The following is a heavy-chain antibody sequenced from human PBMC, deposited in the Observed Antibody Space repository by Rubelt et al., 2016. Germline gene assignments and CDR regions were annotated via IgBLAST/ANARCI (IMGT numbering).Heavy chain of an antibody. J-gene: IGHJ4*01. Sequence: QVQVVASGGGVVQPGRSLILSCAASGFTFGNYGMHWVRQAPGNGLEGVAVLSYYGKHNYVEAVNDRFTISIVHSKNTLYLRMNIRGSEEAAMEYFAKGRMVSAACTVIVEHWGHGTLVTVSS. CDR3: AKGRMVSAACTVIVEH. D-gene: IGHD6-13*01. CDR1: GFTFGNYG. V-gene: IGHV3-30*18. CDR2: LSYYGKH.